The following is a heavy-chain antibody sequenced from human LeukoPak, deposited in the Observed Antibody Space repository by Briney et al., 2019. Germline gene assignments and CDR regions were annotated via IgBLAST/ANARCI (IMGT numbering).Heavy chain of an antibody. CDR3: ARVFGFGYSYYFDY. J-gene: IGHJ4*02. V-gene: IGHV3-30-3*01. CDR1: GFTFSSYA. D-gene: IGHD2-15*01. Sequence: PGGSLRLSCAASGFTFSSYAMHWVRQAPGKGLEWVAVISYDGSNKYYADSVKGRFTISRDNSKNTLYLQMNSLRAEDTAVYYCARVFGFGYSYYFDYWGQGTLATVSS. CDR2: ISYDGSNK.